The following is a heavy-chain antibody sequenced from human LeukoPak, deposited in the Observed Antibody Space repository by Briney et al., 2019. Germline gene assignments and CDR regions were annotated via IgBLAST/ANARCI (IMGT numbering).Heavy chain of an antibody. D-gene: IGHD4-17*01. V-gene: IGHV4-59*01. CDR2: ISDSGST. CDR3: ARVFRGAVTSNCFDP. Sequence: PSETLSLTCTVSGGSINGYYWTWIRQPPGKGLEWIGYISDSGSTNYNPSLKSRVTMSVDSSNTEFSLRLNSVTAADTAVYYCARVFRGAVTSNCFDPWGQGTMVTVSS. J-gene: IGHJ5*02. CDR1: GGSINGYY.